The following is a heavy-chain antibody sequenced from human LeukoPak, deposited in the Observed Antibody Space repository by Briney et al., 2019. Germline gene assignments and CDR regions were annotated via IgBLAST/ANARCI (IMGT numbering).Heavy chain of an antibody. Sequence: SETLSLTCAVYGGSFSGYYWSWIRQPPGKGLEWIGEINHSGSTNYNPSLKSRVTISVDTSKNQFSLKLSSVTAADTAVYYCAREGDLLWSGEPTRPYYYGMDVWGQGTTVTVSS. CDR1: GGSFSGYY. CDR3: AREGDLLWSGEPTRPYYYGMDV. D-gene: IGHD3-10*01. J-gene: IGHJ6*02. CDR2: INHSGST. V-gene: IGHV4-34*01.